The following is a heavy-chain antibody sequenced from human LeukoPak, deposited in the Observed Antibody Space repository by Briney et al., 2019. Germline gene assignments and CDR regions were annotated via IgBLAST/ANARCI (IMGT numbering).Heavy chain of an antibody. Sequence: ASVTVSCKASGYTFTGYYMHWVRQAPGQGLEWMGWINPNSGGTNYAQKFQGRVTITRDTSISTSYMELSRLRSDDTAVYYCARGDSSSWQSDYWGQGTLVTVSS. CDR3: ARGDSSSWQSDY. D-gene: IGHD6-13*01. CDR2: INPNSGGT. CDR1: GYTFTGYY. V-gene: IGHV1-2*02. J-gene: IGHJ4*02.